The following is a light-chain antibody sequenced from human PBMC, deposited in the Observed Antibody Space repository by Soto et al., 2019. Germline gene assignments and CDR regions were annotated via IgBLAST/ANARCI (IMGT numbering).Light chain of an antibody. J-gene: IGKJ4*01. CDR2: GAS. CDR3: QQYGSSPGLT. Sequence: EIVLTQSPGTLSLSPGERATLSCRASQSVSSSYLAWYQQKPGQAPRLLIYGASSRATGIPDRFSGSGSGTDFTLTFSRLEPEHFAVYYCQQYGSSPGLTFGGGTKVEIK. CDR1: QSVSSSY. V-gene: IGKV3-20*01.